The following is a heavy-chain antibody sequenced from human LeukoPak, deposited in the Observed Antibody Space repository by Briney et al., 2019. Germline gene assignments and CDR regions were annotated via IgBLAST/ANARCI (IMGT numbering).Heavy chain of an antibody. V-gene: IGHV4-34*01. Sequence: PGGSLRLSCAASGFIFSSYPMSWVRQPPGKGLEWIGEINHSGSTNYNPSLKSRVTISVDTSKNQFSLKLSSVTAADTAVYYCARGRRYYGSGSPFDYWGQGTLVTVSS. CDR2: INHSGST. D-gene: IGHD3-10*01. CDR3: ARGRRYYGSGSPFDY. CDR1: GFIFSSYP. J-gene: IGHJ4*02.